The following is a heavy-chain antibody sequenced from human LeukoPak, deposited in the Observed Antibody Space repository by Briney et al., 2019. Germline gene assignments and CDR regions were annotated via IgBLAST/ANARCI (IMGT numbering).Heavy chain of an antibody. CDR1: GYSFISYW. CDR2: IYTGDSDT. V-gene: IGHV5-51*01. D-gene: IGHD1-26*01. CDR3: ARLPDSGSYFRGVEYYMDV. Sequence: GESLKIFCRGSGYSFISYWFGWVRQMPGKGLVGMGIIYTGDSDTRYSPSFQGQVTISVDKSISTAYLQWSSLKASDAAMYYCARLPDSGSYFRGVEYYMDVWGKGTTVTVSS. J-gene: IGHJ6*03.